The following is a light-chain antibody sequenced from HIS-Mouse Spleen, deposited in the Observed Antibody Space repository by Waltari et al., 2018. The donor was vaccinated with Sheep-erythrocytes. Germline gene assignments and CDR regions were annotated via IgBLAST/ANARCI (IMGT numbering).Light chain of an antibody. CDR2: DAS. J-gene: IGKJ4*01. V-gene: IGKV3-11*01. CDR3: QQRSNWPLT. CDR1: QRVSSY. Sequence: EIVLTQSPATLSLSPWERATLSCRASQRVSSYLAWYQQKPGQAPRLLIYDASNRATGIPARFRGSGSGTDFTLTISSLEPEDFAVYYCQQRSNWPLTFGGGTKVEIK.